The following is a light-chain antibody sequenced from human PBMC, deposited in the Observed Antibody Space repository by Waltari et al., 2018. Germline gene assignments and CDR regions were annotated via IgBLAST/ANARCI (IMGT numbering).Light chain of an antibody. CDR1: NIGSKT. CDR2: DDS. V-gene: IGLV3-21*02. J-gene: IGLJ3*02. Sequence: SYILTQPPSVSVAPGQTARIPCGGNNIGSKTVHWYQQKPGHAPVLVVSDDSDRPSGIRERFSDSNSGNTATLTISRVEAGDEADYYCQVWDSSSDHRVFGGGTTLTVL. CDR3: QVWDSSSDHRV.